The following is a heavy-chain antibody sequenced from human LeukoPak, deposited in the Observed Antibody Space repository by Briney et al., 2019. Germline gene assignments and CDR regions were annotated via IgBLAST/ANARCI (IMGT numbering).Heavy chain of an antibody. CDR1: GFTFSSYS. J-gene: IGHJ6*02. V-gene: IGHV3-74*01. D-gene: IGHD3-3*01. Sequence: GGSLRLSCAASGFTFSSYSMNWVRQAPGKGLACVSLINSDGSRITYADSVKGRFTISRDNAKNTVYLQMHSLRAADTAVYSCANGLRSYRIDVWGQGTTVTVSS. CDR2: INSDGSRI. CDR3: ANGLRSYRIDV.